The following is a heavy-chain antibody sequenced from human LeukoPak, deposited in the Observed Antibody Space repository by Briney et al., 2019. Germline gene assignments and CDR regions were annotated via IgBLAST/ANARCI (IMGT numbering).Heavy chain of an antibody. J-gene: IGHJ4*02. CDR3: ARPGC. CDR1: GFTFSSYW. D-gene: IGHD7-27*01. CDR2: ISSDGTRT. V-gene: IGHV3-74*01. Sequence: GGSLRLSCAASGFTFSSYWMHWVRQAPGKGLVWVSRISSDGTRTSYADSVKGRLTVSRDNAKNTLYLQMNSLRAEDTAVYYCARPGCWGQGTLVTVSS.